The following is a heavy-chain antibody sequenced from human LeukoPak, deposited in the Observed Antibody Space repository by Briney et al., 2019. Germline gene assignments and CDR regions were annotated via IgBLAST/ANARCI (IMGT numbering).Heavy chain of an antibody. CDR3: AKDYFYDSSGYQRPSYMDV. J-gene: IGHJ6*03. V-gene: IGHV3-9*01. D-gene: IGHD3-22*01. CDR1: GFIFDDYA. CDR2: ISWNSGRI. Sequence: GGSLRLSCAASGFIFDDYAMHWVRQAPGKGLEWVSGISWNSGRIGYADSVKGRFTISRDNSKNTLYLQMNSLRAEDTAVYYCAKDYFYDSSGYQRPSYMDVWGKGTTVTISS.